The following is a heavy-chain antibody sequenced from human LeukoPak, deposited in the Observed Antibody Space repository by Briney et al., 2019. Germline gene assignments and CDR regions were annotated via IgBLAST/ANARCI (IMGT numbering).Heavy chain of an antibody. CDR3: ARASGSSPWYFDY. Sequence: GGSLRLSCAASGFTFDDYAMSWVRQAPGKGLEWVSDINWSGGSTNYAHSVKGRFTISRDNAKNSLYLQMNSLRAEDTALYYCARASGSSPWYFDYWGQGTLVTVSS. CDR1: GFTFDDYA. V-gene: IGHV3-20*04. D-gene: IGHD1-26*01. CDR2: INWSGGST. J-gene: IGHJ4*02.